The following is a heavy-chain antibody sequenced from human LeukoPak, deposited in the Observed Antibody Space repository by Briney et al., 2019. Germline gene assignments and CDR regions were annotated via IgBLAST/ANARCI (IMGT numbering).Heavy chain of an antibody. D-gene: IGHD3-3*01. J-gene: IGHJ4*02. Sequence: ASVKVSCKASGYTFTSYYMHWVRQAPGQGLEWMGIINPSGGSTSYAQKFQGRVTMTRDTSTSTVYMELSSLRSEETAVYYCARGTPHYDFWSGYSEPKNLFDFWGQGTLVTVSS. CDR3: ARGTPHYDFWSGYSEPKNLFDF. CDR1: GYTFTSYY. V-gene: IGHV1-46*01. CDR2: INPSGGST.